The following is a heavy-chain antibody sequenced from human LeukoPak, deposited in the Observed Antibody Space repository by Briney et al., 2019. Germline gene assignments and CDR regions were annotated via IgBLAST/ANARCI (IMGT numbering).Heavy chain of an antibody. CDR1: GFTFSSYW. V-gene: IGHV3-74*01. Sequence: GGSLRLSCAASGFTFSSYWMHWVRQAPGKGLVWVSRINSDGSSTSYADSVKGRFAISRDNSKNTLYLQMNSLRAEDAAVYYCAKARPDIVVVPAAIPPDYWGQGTLVTVSS. D-gene: IGHD2-2*02. CDR3: AKARPDIVVVPAAIPPDY. CDR2: INSDGSST. J-gene: IGHJ4*02.